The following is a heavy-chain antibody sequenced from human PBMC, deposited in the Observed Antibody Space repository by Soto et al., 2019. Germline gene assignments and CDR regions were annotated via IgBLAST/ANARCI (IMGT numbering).Heavy chain of an antibody. V-gene: IGHV1-69*13. CDR1: GGPFSSYA. Sequence: EASVKVSCKASGGPFSSYAIRWVRQAPGQGLEWMGGIIPIFGTANYAQKFQGRVTITADESTSTAYMELSSLRSEDTAVYYCARDKTAMVRGVIIYYGMDVWGQGTTVTVSS. CDR3: ARDKTAMVRGVIIYYGMDV. J-gene: IGHJ6*02. CDR2: IIPIFGTA. D-gene: IGHD3-10*01.